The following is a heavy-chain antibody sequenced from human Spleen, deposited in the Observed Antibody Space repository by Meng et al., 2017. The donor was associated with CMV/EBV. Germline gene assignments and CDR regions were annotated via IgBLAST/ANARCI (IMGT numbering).Heavy chain of an antibody. V-gene: IGHV3-30*04. D-gene: IGHD3-3*01. CDR1: GFTFSSYA. CDR3: ARDGYYDFWSGYTPYYYYGMDV. J-gene: IGHJ6*02. CDR2: ISYDGSNK. Sequence: GESLKISCAASGFTFSSYAMHWVRQAPGKGLEWVAVISYDGSNKYYADSVKGRFTISRDNSKNTLYLQMNSLRAEDTAVYYCARDGYYDFWSGYTPYYYYGMDVWGQGTTVTVS.